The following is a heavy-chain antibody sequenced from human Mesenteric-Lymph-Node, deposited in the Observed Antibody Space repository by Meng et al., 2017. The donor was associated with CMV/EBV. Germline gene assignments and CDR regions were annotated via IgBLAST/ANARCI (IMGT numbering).Heavy chain of an antibody. Sequence: GESLKISCAASGFTFSSYAMNWVRQAPGKGLEWVSVASSSGDNTYYADSVKGRFTISRDNSKNTLYLQMNSLRAEDTAVYYCAKDLSGTTLYYYYGMDVWGQGTTVTVSS. CDR3: AKDLSGTTLYYYYGMDV. J-gene: IGHJ6*02. V-gene: IGHV3-23*03. D-gene: IGHD1-7*01. CDR2: ASSSGDNT. CDR1: GFTFSSYA.